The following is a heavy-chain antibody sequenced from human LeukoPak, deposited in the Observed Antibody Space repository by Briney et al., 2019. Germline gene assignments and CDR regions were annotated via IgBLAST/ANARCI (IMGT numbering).Heavy chain of an antibody. V-gene: IGHV3-13*01. CDR1: GFTFSSYN. D-gene: IGHD3-9*01. CDR2: IGTAGDT. CDR3: ARGHMLTGYYNFAWFDP. J-gene: IGHJ5*02. Sequence: GGSLRLSCAASGFTFSSYNMHWVRQPTGKGLEWVSAIGTAGDTYYSHSVKGRFTISRENAKNSLYLHMNSLSAGDTAVYFCARGHMLTGYYNFAWFDPWGQGTLVTVSS.